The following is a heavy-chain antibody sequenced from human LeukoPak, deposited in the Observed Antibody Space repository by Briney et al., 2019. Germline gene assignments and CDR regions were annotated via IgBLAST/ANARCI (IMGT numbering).Heavy chain of an antibody. CDR2: IFPSGGEI. CDR1: GFTFSTFA. Sequence: GGSLRLSCAASGFTFSTFAMIWVRQPPGKGLEWVSSIFPSGGEIHYADSVRGRFTISRDNSKSTLSLQMNSLRAENTAIYYCATYRQVLLPFESWGQGTLVTVSS. V-gene: IGHV3-23*01. CDR3: ATYRQVLLPFES. D-gene: IGHD5-18*01. J-gene: IGHJ4*02.